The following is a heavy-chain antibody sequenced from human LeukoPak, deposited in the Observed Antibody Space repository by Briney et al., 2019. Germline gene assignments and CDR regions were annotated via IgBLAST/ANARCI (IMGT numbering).Heavy chain of an antibody. CDR3: AREGDYSNSIDY. CDR1: GGSISSSNYY. V-gene: IGHV4-39*07. Sequence: SETLSLTCTVSGGSISSSNYYWGWIRQPPGKGLEWIASVYYSGSTYYNPSLKSRVTISVDTSKNQFSLKLSSVTAADTAVYYCAREGDYSNSIDYWGQGTLVTVSS. D-gene: IGHD4-11*01. J-gene: IGHJ4*02. CDR2: VYYSGST.